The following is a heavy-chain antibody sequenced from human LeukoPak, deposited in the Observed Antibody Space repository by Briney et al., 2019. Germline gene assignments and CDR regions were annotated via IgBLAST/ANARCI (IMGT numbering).Heavy chain of an antibody. CDR1: GFTFSSYE. Sequence: GGSLRLSCAASGFTFSSYEMNWDRQAPGKGLEWVSYISSSGSTIYYADSVKGRFTISRDNAKNSLYLQMNSLRAEDTAVYYCAREPGFCTNGVCYTRAFDYWGQGPLVTVSS. D-gene: IGHD2-8*01. V-gene: IGHV3-48*03. CDR3: AREPGFCTNGVCYTRAFDY. CDR2: ISSSGSTI. J-gene: IGHJ4*02.